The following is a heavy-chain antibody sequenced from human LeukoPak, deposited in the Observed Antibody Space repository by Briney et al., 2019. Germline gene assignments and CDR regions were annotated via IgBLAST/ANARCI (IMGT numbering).Heavy chain of an antibody. V-gene: IGHV1-8*01. CDR2: MNPNSGNT. CDR3: ARGQFTLGVPAATSIELGHWFDP. CDR1: GYTFTSYD. D-gene: IGHD2-2*01. J-gene: IGHJ5*02. Sequence: ASVKVSCKASGYTFTSYDINWVRQATGQGLEWMGWMNPNSGNTGYAQKFQGRVTMTRNTSISTAYMEVSSLRSEDTAVYYCARGQFTLGVPAATSIELGHWFDPGGQGTLVSVSS.